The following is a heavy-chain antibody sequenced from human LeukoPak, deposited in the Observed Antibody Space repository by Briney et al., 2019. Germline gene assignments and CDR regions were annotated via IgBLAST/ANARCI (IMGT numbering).Heavy chain of an antibody. D-gene: IGHD2-8*01. CDR3: VKDNGQGGFDH. CDR2: ISGNGAST. CDR1: RFIFSSSL. Sequence: GGSLRLSCPASRFIFSSSLMFWVRQAPGKGLEYVAAISGNGASTYHSDTVYGRFTISRDNSKNTLYLQMTSLRPEDTALYYCVKDNGQGGFDHWGQGTLVTVSS. V-gene: IGHV3-64D*09. J-gene: IGHJ4*02.